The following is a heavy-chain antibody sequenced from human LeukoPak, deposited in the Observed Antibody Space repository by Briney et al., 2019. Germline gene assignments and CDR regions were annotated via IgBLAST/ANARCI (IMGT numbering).Heavy chain of an antibody. Sequence: PSGTLSLTCAVYGGSFSGYYWSWIRQPPGKGLEWIGEINHSGSTNYNPSLKSRVTISVDTSKNQFSLKLSSVTAADTAVYYCARGRIAYCGGDCYYPFFDYWGQGTLVTVSS. CDR2: INHSGST. CDR1: GGSFSGYY. J-gene: IGHJ4*02. V-gene: IGHV4-34*01. D-gene: IGHD2-21*02. CDR3: ARGRIAYCGGDCYYPFFDY.